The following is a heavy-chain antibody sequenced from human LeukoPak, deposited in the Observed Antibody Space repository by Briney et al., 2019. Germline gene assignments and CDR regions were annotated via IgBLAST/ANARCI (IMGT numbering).Heavy chain of an antibody. Sequence: SETLSLTCTVSGGSISSYYWSWIRQPPGKGLEWLGYIYSSGSTNHNPSLKSRVIISVDTSKNQFSLKLSSVTAADTAVYYCARVLDSGYSDYWGQGTLVTVSS. CDR1: GGSISSYY. CDR2: IYSSGST. V-gene: IGHV4-59*01. D-gene: IGHD1-26*01. CDR3: ARVLDSGYSDY. J-gene: IGHJ4*02.